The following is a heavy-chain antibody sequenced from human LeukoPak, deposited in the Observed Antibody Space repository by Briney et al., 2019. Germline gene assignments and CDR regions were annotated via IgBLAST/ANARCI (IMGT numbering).Heavy chain of an antibody. J-gene: IGHJ5*02. CDR1: GFTFSSYS. V-gene: IGHV3-48*04. Sequence: GGSLRLSCAASGFTFSSYSMNWVRQAPGKGLEWVSYISSSGSTMYYADSVKGRFTISRDNAKKSLYLQMNSLRAEDTAVYYCARVLRSGGSADPWGQGTLVTVSS. D-gene: IGHD2-15*01. CDR3: ARVLRSGGSADP. CDR2: ISSSGSTM.